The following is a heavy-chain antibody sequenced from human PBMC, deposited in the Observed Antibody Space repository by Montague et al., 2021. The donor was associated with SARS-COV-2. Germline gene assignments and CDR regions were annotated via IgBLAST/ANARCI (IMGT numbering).Heavy chain of an antibody. CDR1: GGSFSGYY. V-gene: IGHV4-34*01. CDR3: ARGRSSRTHYYYMDV. J-gene: IGHJ6*03. Sequence: SETLSLTCAVYGGSFSGYYWSWIRQPPGKGLEWIGEINHSGSTXXXPSXXXRVTISVDTSKNQFSLKLSSVTAADTAVYYYARGRSSRTHYYYMDVWGKGTTVTVSS. D-gene: IGHD6-6*01. CDR2: INHSGST.